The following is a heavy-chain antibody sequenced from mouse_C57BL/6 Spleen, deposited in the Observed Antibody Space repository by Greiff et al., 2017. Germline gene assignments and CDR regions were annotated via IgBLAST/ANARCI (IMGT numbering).Heavy chain of an antibody. J-gene: IGHJ2*01. CDR2: IDPETGGT. CDR1: GYTFTDYE. V-gene: IGHV1-15*01. Sequence: QVQLKQSGAELVRPGASVTLSCKASGYTFTDYEMHWVKQTPVHGLEWIGAIDPETGGTAYNQKFKGKAILTADKSSSTAYMELRSLTSEDSAVDYCTRGTTALYFDYWGQGTTLTGSS. D-gene: IGHD1-2*01. CDR3: TRGTTALYFDY.